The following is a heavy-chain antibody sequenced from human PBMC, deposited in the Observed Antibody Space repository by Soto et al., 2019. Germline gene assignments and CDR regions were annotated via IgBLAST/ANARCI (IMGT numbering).Heavy chain of an antibody. CDR2: IYYSGST. Sequence: PSETLSLTCTVSGGSISSYYWSWIRQPPGKGLEWIGYIYYSGSTNYNPSLKSRVTISVDTSKNQFSLQLNSVTPEDTAVYYCARDEWLAYYYYYGMDVWGQGTTVTVSS. CDR3: ARDEWLAYYYYYGMDV. V-gene: IGHV4-59*12. J-gene: IGHJ6*02. CDR1: GGSISSYY. D-gene: IGHD6-19*01.